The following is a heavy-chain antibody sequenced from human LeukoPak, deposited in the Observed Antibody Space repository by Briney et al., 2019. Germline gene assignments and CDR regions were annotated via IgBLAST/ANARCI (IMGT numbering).Heavy chain of an antibody. CDR2: INPSGGST. J-gene: IGHJ6*03. Sequence: ASVKVSCKASGYTFTSYYMHWVRQAPGQGLEWMGIINPSGGSTSYAQKFQGRVTMTRDMSTSTVYMELSSLRSEDTAVYYCARDNSRSGLYYYYYYMDVWGKGTTVTVSS. V-gene: IGHV1-46*01. CDR1: GYTFTSYY. CDR3: ARDNSRSGLYYYYYYMDV. D-gene: IGHD3-3*01.